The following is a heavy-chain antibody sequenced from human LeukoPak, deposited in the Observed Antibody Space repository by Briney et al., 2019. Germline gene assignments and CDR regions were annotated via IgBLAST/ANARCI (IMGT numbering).Heavy chain of an antibody. Sequence: ASVKVSCKASGYTFTGYYMPWVRQAPGQGLEWMGWINPNSGGTNYAQKFQGRVTVTRDTSISTAYMELSRLRSDDTAVYYCARCFDADWNYGYYYDSSGCPFDYWGQGTLVTVSS. CDR3: ARCFDADWNYGYYYDSSGCPFDY. CDR1: GYTFTGYY. J-gene: IGHJ4*02. CDR2: INPNSGGT. D-gene: IGHD3-22*01. V-gene: IGHV1-2*02.